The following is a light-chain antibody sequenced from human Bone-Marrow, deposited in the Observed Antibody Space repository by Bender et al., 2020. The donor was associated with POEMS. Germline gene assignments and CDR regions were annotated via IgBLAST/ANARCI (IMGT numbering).Light chain of an antibody. CDR1: DSNFGGNH. J-gene: IGLJ3*02. V-gene: IGLV1-44*01. Sequence: QSVLTQPPSASGTPGQSVIISCSGTDSNFGGNHVNWYQHLPGSVARLVVYSNYQRPSGVPARFSGYKSGTSASLAISDIQSEDEGDYYCSSWDDSLSGWVFGGGTKLTVL. CDR2: SNY. CDR3: SSWDDSLSGWV.